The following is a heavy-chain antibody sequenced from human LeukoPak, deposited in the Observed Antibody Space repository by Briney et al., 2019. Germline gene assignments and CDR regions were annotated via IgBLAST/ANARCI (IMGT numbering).Heavy chain of an antibody. Sequence: PSETLSLTCTVSGGSISSYYWSWIRQPPGKGLEWIGYIYYSGSTNYNPSLKSRVTISVDTSKNQFSLKLGSVTAADTAVYYCARHLAERGYSGYDYPSPYFHPVHRYGMDVWGQGTTVTVSS. CDR1: GGSISSYY. V-gene: IGHV4-59*01. CDR2: IYYSGST. D-gene: IGHD5-12*01. J-gene: IGHJ6*02. CDR3: ARHLAERGYSGYDYPSPYFHPVHRYGMDV.